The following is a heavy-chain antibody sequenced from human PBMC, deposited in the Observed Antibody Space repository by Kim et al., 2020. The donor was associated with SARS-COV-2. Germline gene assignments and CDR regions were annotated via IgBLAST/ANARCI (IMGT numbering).Heavy chain of an antibody. J-gene: IGHJ4*02. CDR3: AMTGYSSGWYDY. V-gene: IGHV3-21*01. D-gene: IGHD6-19*01. CDR2: ISSSSSYI. CDR1: GFTFSSYS. Sequence: GGSLRLSCAASGFTFSSYSMNWVRQAPGKGLEWVSSISSSSSYIYYADSVKGRFTISRDNAKNSLYLQMNSLRAEDTAVYYCAMTGYSSGWYDYWGQGTLVTVSS.